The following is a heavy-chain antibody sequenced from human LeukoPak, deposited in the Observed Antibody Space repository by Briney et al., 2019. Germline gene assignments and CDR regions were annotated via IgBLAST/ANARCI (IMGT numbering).Heavy chain of an antibody. CDR3: ARRSDSGSDDGEDYFDY. CDR2: MYYDGST. V-gene: IGHV4-39*01. D-gene: IGHD1-26*01. J-gene: IGHJ4*02. Sequence: PSETLSLTCTVSSGSIYSTTFYWGWIRQPPGKGLEWIGSMYYDGSTYHNPSLKSRVTISVDTSNNQFSLKLTSVTAADTAVYFCARRSDSGSDDGEDYFDYWGQGTLVTVSS. CDR1: SGSIYSTTFY.